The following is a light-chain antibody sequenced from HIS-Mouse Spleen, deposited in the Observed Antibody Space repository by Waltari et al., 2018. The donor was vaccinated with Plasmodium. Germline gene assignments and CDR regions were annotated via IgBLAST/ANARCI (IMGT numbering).Light chain of an antibody. Sequence: QSALTQPPSASGSPGQSVTISCTGTSSDVGGYNYVSWYQQHPGQAPKLMIYEVSKRPSGVPDRFSGSKSGNTASLTVSGLQAEDEADYYCSSYAGSNYFVVFGGGTKLTVL. CDR3: SSYAGSNYFVV. CDR2: EVS. V-gene: IGLV2-8*01. CDR1: SSDVGGYNY. J-gene: IGLJ2*01.